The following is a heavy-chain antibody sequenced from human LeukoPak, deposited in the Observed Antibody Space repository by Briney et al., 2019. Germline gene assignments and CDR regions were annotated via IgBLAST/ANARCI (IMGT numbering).Heavy chain of an antibody. Sequence: PSETLSLTCTVSGGSISSYYWSWIRQPPGKGLEWIGYIYYSGSTNYNPSLKSRVTISVDTSKNQFSLKLSSVTAADTAVYYCARVDSSGYSQEGAYYFGYWGQGTLVTVSS. D-gene: IGHD3-22*01. CDR3: ARVDSSGYSQEGAYYFGY. J-gene: IGHJ4*02. V-gene: IGHV4-59*01. CDR1: GGSISSYY. CDR2: IYYSGST.